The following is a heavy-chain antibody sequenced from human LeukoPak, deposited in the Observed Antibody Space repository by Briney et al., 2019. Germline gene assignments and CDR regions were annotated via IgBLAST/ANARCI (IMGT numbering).Heavy chain of an antibody. Sequence: GGSLRLSCAASGFTFSSYSMNWVRQAPGKGLEWLSYISRGTGTIYYADSVKGRFTISRDNAKNSLYLQMTNLRAEDTAVYYCAREATSGYWGQGTLVTVSS. J-gene: IGHJ4*02. V-gene: IGHV3-48*04. CDR1: GFTFSSYS. CDR3: AREATSGY. CDR2: ISRGTGTI.